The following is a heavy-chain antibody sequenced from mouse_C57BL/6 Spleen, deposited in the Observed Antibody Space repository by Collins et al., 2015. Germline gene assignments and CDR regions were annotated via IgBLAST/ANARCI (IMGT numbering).Heavy chain of an antibody. CDR3: ASCGRDYGNPYAMDY. D-gene: IGHD2-1*01. Sequence: EVKLVESGGGLVQPGGSLKLSCAASGFTFSDYYMFWVRQTPEKRLEWVAYISKGGGSTYYPDTVKGRFTISRDNAQNTLYLQMSRLKSEDTAMYYCASCGRDYGNPYAMDYWGQGTSVTVSS. J-gene: IGHJ4*01. CDR1: GFTFSDYY. V-gene: IGHV5-12*01. CDR2: ISKGGGST.